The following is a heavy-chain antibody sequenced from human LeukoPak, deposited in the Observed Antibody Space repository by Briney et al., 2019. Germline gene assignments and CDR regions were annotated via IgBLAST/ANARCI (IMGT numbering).Heavy chain of an antibody. V-gene: IGHV1-18*04. J-gene: IGHJ3*02. D-gene: IGHD3-3*01. CDR1: GYTFTSYC. CDR3: ARDVHVLRFLEWLFYDAFDT. Sequence: ASVQDSCKASGYTFTSYCFSWVRQPPGQEREWMGWISAYNGNTNYAQKLQGRVTMTTDTSTSTAYMELRSLRSDDTAVYYCARDVHVLRFLEWLFYDAFDTWGQGTMVTVSS. CDR2: ISAYNGNT.